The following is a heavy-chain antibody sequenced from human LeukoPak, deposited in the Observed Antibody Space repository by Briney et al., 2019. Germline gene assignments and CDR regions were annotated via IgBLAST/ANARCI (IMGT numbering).Heavy chain of an antibody. CDR3: ARLGRSGFNN. D-gene: IGHD3-22*01. CDR1: GVSISSSNSY. CDR2: IYYSGNT. V-gene: IGHV4-39*01. J-gene: IGHJ4*02. Sequence: RPSETLSLTCTVSGVSISSSNSYWGWIRQPPGKGLEWIGSIYYSGNTYYNASLKSQVSISIDTSKNQFSLKLSSVTAADTAVYYCARLGRSGFNNWGQGTLVTVSS.